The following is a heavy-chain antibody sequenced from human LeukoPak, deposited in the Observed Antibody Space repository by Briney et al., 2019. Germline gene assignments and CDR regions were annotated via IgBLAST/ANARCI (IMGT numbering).Heavy chain of an antibody. J-gene: IGHJ4*02. Sequence: GGPLRLSCAASGFTFSSYSMNWVRQAPGKGLEWGSYISSSSSTIYYADSVKGRFTISRDNAKNSLYLQMNSLTAEDTAVYYCARGATIFGVVIAFDYWGQGTLVTVSS. D-gene: IGHD3-3*01. CDR2: ISSSSSTI. V-gene: IGHV3-48*01. CDR3: ARGATIFGVVIAFDY. CDR1: GFTFSSYS.